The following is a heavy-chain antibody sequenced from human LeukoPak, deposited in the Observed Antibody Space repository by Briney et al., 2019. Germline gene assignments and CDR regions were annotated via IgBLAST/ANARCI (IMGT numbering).Heavy chain of an antibody. V-gene: IGHV4-59*01. Sequence: SETLSLTCTVSGGSISSYYWSWVRQPPGKGLEWIGFVYYTGSTNYSPSLKSRVTISVDTSKNQFSLKLSSVTAADTAVYYCARDVSDCSGGSCYSYFDYWGQGTLVTVSS. J-gene: IGHJ4*02. CDR3: ARDVSDCSGGSCYSYFDY. CDR1: GGSISSYY. CDR2: VYYTGST. D-gene: IGHD2-15*01.